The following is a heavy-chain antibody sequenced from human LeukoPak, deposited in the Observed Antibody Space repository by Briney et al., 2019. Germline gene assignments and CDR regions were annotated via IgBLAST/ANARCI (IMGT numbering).Heavy chain of an antibody. Sequence: ASVKVSCKASGYTFTGYYMHWVRQAPGQVLEWMGWINPNSGGTNYAQKFQGRVTMTRDTSISTAYMELSRLRSDDTAVYYCARDLYSSGWTDAFDIWGQGTMVTVSS. CDR1: GYTFTGYY. V-gene: IGHV1-2*02. CDR3: ARDLYSSGWTDAFDI. J-gene: IGHJ3*02. CDR2: INPNSGGT. D-gene: IGHD6-19*01.